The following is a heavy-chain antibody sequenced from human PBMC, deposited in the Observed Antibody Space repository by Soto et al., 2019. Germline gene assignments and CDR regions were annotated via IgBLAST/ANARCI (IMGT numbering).Heavy chain of an antibody. CDR2: IWYDGSNK. J-gene: IGHJ6*02. CDR1: GFTFSSYG. D-gene: IGHD6-19*01. Sequence: QVQLVESGGGVVQPGRSLRLSCAASGFTFSSYGMHWVRQAPGKGLERVAVIWYDGSNKYYADSVKGRLTISSDNSKYTLYLQMDSMRAEDTVVCYCARDILGIFGWSDLYYYYYGMDVWGQGTTVTVSS. CDR3: ARDILGIFGWSDLYYYYYGMDV. V-gene: IGHV3-33*01.